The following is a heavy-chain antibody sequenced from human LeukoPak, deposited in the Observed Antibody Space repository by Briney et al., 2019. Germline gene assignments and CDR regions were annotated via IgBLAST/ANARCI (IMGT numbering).Heavy chain of an antibody. J-gene: IGHJ4*02. Sequence: GGSLRLSCAASGFTFSNAWMGWVRQAPGKGLEWVGRIKSKTDGGTTDYAAPVKGRFTISRDDSQNTLYLQMNSLKTEDTAVYYCTTGSDVPYDYVWGSYKLHRDYWGQGTLVTVSS. CDR1: GFTFSNAW. V-gene: IGHV3-15*01. CDR3: TTGSDVPYDYVWGSYKLHRDY. CDR2: IKSKTDGGTT. D-gene: IGHD3-16*01.